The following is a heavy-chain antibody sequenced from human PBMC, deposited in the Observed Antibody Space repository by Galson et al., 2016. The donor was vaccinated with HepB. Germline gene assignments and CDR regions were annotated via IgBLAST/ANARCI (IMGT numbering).Heavy chain of an antibody. D-gene: IGHD6-13*01. J-gene: IGHJ6*02. CDR1: GGSFSAYF. V-gene: IGHV3-23*01. CDR2: ITGSGDST. CDR3: AKGSGQLLSSWPNV. Sequence: ETLSLTCDLYGGSFSAYFWSWIRQPPGKGLEWVSRITGSGDSTSCAESVKGRFTISRDNSKNTLYLQMNDLRVEDTAIYYCAKGSGQLLSSWPNVWGRGTSVIVSS.